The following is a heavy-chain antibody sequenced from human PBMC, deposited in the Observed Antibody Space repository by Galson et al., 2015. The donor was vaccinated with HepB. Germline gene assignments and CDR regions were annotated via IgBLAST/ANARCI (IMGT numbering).Heavy chain of an antibody. J-gene: IGHJ5*02. Sequence: SLRLSCAASGFTFSNAWMSWVRQAPGKGLEWVGRIKSKTDGGTTDYAAPVKGRFTISRDDSKNTLYLQMNSLKTEDTAVYYCTTDALSSSWSRGPFDPWDQGTLVTVSS. V-gene: IGHV3-15*01. CDR1: GFTFSNAW. D-gene: IGHD6-13*01. CDR3: TTDALSSSWSRGPFDP. CDR2: IKSKTDGGTT.